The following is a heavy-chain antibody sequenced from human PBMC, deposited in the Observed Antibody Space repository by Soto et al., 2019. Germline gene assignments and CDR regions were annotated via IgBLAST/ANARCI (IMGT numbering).Heavy chain of an antibody. V-gene: IGHV3-30*18. D-gene: IGHD2-8*02. J-gene: IGHJ4*02. CDR3: VKDRSDAWSFDY. CDR2: VTPDGSLY. Sequence: GGSLRLSCVASGFTFSSCATHWVRQVPGKGLEWLAVVTPDGSLYPYGDSVKGRFSISRDNSRKTLYLQMYSLRPEDTAVYYCVKDRSDAWSFDYWGQGTLVTVSS. CDR1: GFTFSSCA.